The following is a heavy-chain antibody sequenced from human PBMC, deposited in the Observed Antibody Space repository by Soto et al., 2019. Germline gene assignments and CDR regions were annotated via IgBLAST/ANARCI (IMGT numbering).Heavy chain of an antibody. CDR2: IFFTGNI. V-gene: IGHV4-39*01. Sequence: KPSETLCLTCTVSGASLSSISYYWGWIRQPPGKGLEWVGSIFFTGNIYYNPSLKSRVTMSVDTSRKQFSLMVNSVTAADTAVYCCASRHCRGGSCYNHGFDSWGQGALVTVPS. D-gene: IGHD2-15*01. CDR1: GASLSSISYY. CDR3: ASRHCRGGSCYNHGFDS. J-gene: IGHJ4*02.